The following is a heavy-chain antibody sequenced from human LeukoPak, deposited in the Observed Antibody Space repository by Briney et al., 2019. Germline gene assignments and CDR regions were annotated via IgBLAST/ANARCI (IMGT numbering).Heavy chain of an antibody. D-gene: IGHD1-20*01. CDR2: IYSGGST. CDR1: GFIVSSNY. Sequence: GGSLRLSCAASGFIVSSNYMSWVRQAPGKGLEWVSAIYSGGSTYYADSVKGRFTISRDNSKNTLYLQMSSLRGEDTAVYYCARYNWNDIYYYYGMEVWGQGTTVTVSS. V-gene: IGHV3-53*01. CDR3: ARYNWNDIYYYYGMEV. J-gene: IGHJ6*02.